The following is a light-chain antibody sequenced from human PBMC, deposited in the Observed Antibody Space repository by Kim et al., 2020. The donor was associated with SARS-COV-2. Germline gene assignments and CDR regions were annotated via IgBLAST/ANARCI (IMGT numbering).Light chain of an antibody. V-gene: IGLV1-47*02. CDR1: SSNFGSNY. Sequence: QSVLTQPPSASGTPGQRVTISCSGSSSNFGSNYVYWYQQLPGTAPKLLIYSNNQRPSGVPDRFSGSKSGTSASLAISGLRSEDEADYYCAAWDDSLSGNWVFGGGTQLTVL. J-gene: IGLJ3*02. CDR2: SNN. CDR3: AAWDDSLSGNWV.